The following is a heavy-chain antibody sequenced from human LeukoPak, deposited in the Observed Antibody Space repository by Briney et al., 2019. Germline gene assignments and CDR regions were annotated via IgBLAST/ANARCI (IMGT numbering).Heavy chain of an antibody. J-gene: IGHJ4*02. Sequence: SETLSLTCTVSGGSISSSSYYWGWIRQPPGKGLEWIGSIYYSGSTYYNPSLKSRVTISVETSKNQFSLKLSSVTAADTAVYYCAKSGYNRFDYWGQGTLVTVSS. D-gene: IGHD5-24*01. V-gene: IGHV4-39*07. CDR2: IYYSGST. CDR3: AKSGYNRFDY. CDR1: GGSISSSSYY.